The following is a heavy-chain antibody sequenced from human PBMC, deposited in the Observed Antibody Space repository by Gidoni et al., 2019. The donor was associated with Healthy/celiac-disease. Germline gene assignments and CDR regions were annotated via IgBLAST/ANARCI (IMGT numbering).Heavy chain of an antibody. Sequence: QVQLVQSGAEVTKPASSVKVSCKASACTFSSYAISWVRQAPGQGLEWMGGISPSCGTANYAQKVQGRVTITADESTSTAYMELSSLRSEDTAVYYCARSTHYYDSSGPLYWGQGTLVTVSS. CDR1: ACTFSSYA. V-gene: IGHV1-69*01. CDR3: ARSTHYYDSSGPLY. D-gene: IGHD3-22*01. J-gene: IGHJ4*02. CDR2: ISPSCGTA.